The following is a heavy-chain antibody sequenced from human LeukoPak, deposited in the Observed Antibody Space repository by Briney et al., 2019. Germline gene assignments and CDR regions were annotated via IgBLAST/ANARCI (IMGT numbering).Heavy chain of an antibody. D-gene: IGHD2-2*01. CDR3: ARALGYCSSTSCYEGPLAFDI. V-gene: IGHV4-34*01. CDR2: INHSGST. CDR1: GGSFSGYY. J-gene: IGHJ3*02. Sequence: SQTLSLTCAVYGGSFSGYYSSWIRQPPGKGLEWIGEINHSGSTNYNPSLKSRVTISVDTSKNQFSLKLSSVTAADTAVYYCARALGYCSSTSCYEGPLAFDIWGQGTMVTVSS.